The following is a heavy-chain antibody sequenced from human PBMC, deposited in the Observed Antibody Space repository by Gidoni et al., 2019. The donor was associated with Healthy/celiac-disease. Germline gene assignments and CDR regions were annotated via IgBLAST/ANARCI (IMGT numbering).Heavy chain of an antibody. J-gene: IGHJ4*02. D-gene: IGHD3-3*01. Sequence: EVQLLESGGGLVQPGGSLRISCAASGFTFSSYAMSWVRQAPGKGLEWVSASSGSVGSTYYADSVKGRFTISRDNSKNTLYLQMNSLRAEDTAVYYCAKVYYDFWSGYFEYFDYWGQGTLVTVSS. CDR2: SSGSVGST. CDR1: GFTFSSYA. CDR3: AKVYYDFWSGYFEYFDY. V-gene: IGHV3-23*01.